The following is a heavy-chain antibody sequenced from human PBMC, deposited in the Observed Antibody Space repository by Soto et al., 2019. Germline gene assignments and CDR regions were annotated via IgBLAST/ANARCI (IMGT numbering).Heavy chain of an antibody. D-gene: IGHD6-13*01. Sequence: QVQLVQSGAEVKKPGASVKVSCKASGYTFTSYGIGWVRQAPGQGLEWMGWISGYNGNTNYAQKLQGRVTMTTDTSTSTAEMELRSLKSDAADVYYCARVIASAADFDYWGQGTLVTVSS. CDR3: ARVIASAADFDY. V-gene: IGHV1-18*01. J-gene: IGHJ4*02. CDR1: GYTFTSYG. CDR2: ISGYNGNT.